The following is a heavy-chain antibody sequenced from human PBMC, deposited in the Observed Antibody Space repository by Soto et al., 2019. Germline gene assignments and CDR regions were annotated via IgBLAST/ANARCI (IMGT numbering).Heavy chain of an antibody. CDR2: IIPIFGTA. CDR3: ARTVLREMATMGGYYYYGMDV. V-gene: IGHV1-69*13. CDR1: GGTFSSYA. Sequence: SVKVSCKASGGTFSSYAISWVRQAPGQGLEWMGGIIPIFGTANYAQKFQGRVTITADESTSTAYMELSSLRSEDTAVYYCARTVLREMATMGGYYYYGMDVWGQGTTVTVSS. D-gene: IGHD5-12*01. J-gene: IGHJ6*02.